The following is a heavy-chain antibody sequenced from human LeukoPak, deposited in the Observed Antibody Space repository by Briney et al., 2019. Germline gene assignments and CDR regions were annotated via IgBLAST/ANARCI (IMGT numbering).Heavy chain of an antibody. CDR2: IYYSGST. V-gene: IGHV4-30-4*01. Sequence: SETLSLTCTVSGGSISSGDYYWSWIRQPPGKGLEWIGYIYYSGSTDYNPSLKSRVSISVDTSKNQFSLKLCSVTAADTAVYYCARDAVLPAPIRMDVWGQGTTVTVSS. CDR3: ARDAVLPAPIRMDV. CDR1: GGSISSGDYY. J-gene: IGHJ6*02. D-gene: IGHD2/OR15-2a*01.